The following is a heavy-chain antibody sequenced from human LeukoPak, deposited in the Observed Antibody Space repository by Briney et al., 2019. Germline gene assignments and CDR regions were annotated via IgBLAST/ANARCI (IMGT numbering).Heavy chain of an antibody. D-gene: IGHD1-26*01. J-gene: IGHJ4*02. CDR2: INPNSGGT. V-gene: IGHV1-2*02. CDR3: ASLSGSYSWTLFVLYYFDY. CDR1: GYTFTGYY. Sequence: GASVKVSCKASGYTFTGYYMHWVRQAPGQGLEWMGWINPNSGGTNYAQKFQGRVTMTRDTSISTAYMELSRLRSDDTAVYYCASLSGSYSWTLFVLYYFDYWGQGTLVTVSS.